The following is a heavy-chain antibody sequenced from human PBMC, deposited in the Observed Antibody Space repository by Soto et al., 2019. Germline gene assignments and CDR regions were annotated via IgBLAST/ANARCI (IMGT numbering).Heavy chain of an antibody. J-gene: IGHJ5*02. CDR1: VAAVGTGY. V-gene: IGHV4-59*02. Sequence: SETLCLTCTVAVAAVGTGYCSCIRQPPGKGLEWIGFMYYSGSFNYNPSLRSRVTISVDTSKNQFSLKVTSVTADDTAVYFCAKSYYDTTGLAVDPWGQGTLVTVSS. D-gene: IGHD3-22*01. CDR3: AKSYYDTTGLAVDP. CDR2: MYYSGSF.